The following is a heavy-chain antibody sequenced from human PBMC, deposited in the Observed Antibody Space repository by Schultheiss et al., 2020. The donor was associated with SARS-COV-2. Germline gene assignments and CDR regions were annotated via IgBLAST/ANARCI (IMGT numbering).Heavy chain of an antibody. CDR3: ARGGAPSYGSGIIGEFDP. Sequence: SETLSLTCTVSGGSISSYYWSWIRQPPGKGLEWIGEINHSGSTNYNPSLKSRVTISVDTSKNQFSLKLSSVTAADTAVYYCARGGAPSYGSGIIGEFDPWGQGTLVTVSS. J-gene: IGHJ5*02. CDR1: GGSISSYY. V-gene: IGHV4-34*01. CDR2: INHSGST. D-gene: IGHD3-10*01.